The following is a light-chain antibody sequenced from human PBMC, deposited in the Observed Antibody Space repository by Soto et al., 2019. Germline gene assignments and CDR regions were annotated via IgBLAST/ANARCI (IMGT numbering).Light chain of an antibody. CDR3: QQYRT. V-gene: IGKV3-20*01. Sequence: EIGLTQSPGTLSLSPGERATLSCRARHSVSTSSLAWYQQNPGKAPRILIYEASSRATGIPDRFSGSGSGTDFTLTISRLEPEDFEVYYCQQYRTFGQGTKV. CDR2: EAS. CDR1: HSVSTSS. J-gene: IGKJ1*01.